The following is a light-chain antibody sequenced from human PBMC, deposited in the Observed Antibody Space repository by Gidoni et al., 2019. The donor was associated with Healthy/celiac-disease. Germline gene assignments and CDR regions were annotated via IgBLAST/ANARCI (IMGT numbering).Light chain of an antibody. Sequence: QSALTQPRSVSGSPGQSATISCTGTSSDVGGYNYVSWYQQHPGKAPKLMIYDVSKRPSGVPDRFSGSKSGNTASLTISGLQAEDEADYYCCSYAGSSSYVFGTGTKVTV. J-gene: IGLJ1*01. V-gene: IGLV2-11*01. CDR3: CSYAGSSSYV. CDR2: DVS. CDR1: SSDVGGYNY.